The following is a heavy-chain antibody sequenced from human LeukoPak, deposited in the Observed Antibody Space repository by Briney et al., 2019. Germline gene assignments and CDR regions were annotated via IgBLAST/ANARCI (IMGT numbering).Heavy chain of an antibody. V-gene: IGHV4-4*07. CDR2: TSTTGST. CDR1: GVAISDYF. J-gene: IGHJ4*02. Sequence: SETLSLTCSVSGVAISDYFWSWIRQPAGRDLEWIGRTSTTGSTYFNPSLQSRVRMSVDSSKTHFSLRLSSVTAADTAVYYCARSPSTIGWNWGYYFDFWGQGHLVTVSS. CDR3: ARSPSTIGWNWGYYFDF. D-gene: IGHD1-7*01.